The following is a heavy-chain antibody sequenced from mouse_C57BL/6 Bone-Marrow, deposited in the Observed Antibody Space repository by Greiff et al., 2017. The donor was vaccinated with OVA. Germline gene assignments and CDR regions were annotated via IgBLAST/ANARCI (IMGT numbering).Heavy chain of an antibody. CDR3: ARVYGYDLNYCDY. V-gene: IGHV1-53*01. Sequence: QVQLKQPGTELVKPGASVKLSCKASGYTFTSYWMHWVKQRPGQGLEWIGNINPRNGGTNYNEKFKSKATLTVDKSSSTAYMQLSSLTSEDSAVDYCARVYGYDLNYCDYWGQGTTLTVSS. CDR2: INPRNGGT. J-gene: IGHJ2*01. CDR1: GYTFTSYW. D-gene: IGHD2-2*01.